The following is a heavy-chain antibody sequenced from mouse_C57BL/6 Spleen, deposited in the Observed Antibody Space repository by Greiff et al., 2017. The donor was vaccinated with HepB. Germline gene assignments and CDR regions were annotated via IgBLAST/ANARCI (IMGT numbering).Heavy chain of an antibody. D-gene: IGHD2-2*01. CDR1: GYTFTSYW. Sequence: QVQLQQSGAELAKPGASVKLSCKASGYTFTSYWMHWVKQRPGQGLEWIGYINPSSGYTKYNQKFKDKATLTADKSSSTAYMQLSSLTYEDSAVYYCARENYGYDGVMDYWGQGTSVTVSS. V-gene: IGHV1-7*01. CDR2: INPSSGYT. J-gene: IGHJ4*01. CDR3: ARENYGYDGVMDY.